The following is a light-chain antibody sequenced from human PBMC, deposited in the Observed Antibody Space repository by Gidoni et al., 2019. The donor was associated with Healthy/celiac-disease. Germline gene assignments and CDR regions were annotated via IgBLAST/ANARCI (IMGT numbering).Light chain of an antibody. CDR1: QDISNY. J-gene: IGKJ4*01. CDR3: QQYDNLLT. V-gene: IGKV1-33*01. CDR2: DAS. Sequence: DIQTTQSPSSLSASVGDRVTITCQASQDISNYLNWYQQKTGKAPKLLIYDASNLETGVPSRFSGSGSGTAFTFTIISLQPEGTAAYYCQQYDNLLTFXGXTKVEIK.